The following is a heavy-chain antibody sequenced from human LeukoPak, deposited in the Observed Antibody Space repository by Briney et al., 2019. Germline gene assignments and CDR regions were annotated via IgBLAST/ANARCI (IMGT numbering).Heavy chain of an antibody. Sequence: PGGSLRLSCAASGFMFSSYAMSWVRQAPGKGLEWVSAISGSGGSTYYADSVKGRFTISRDNSKNTLYLQMNSLRAEDTAVYYCAKGIWGITMIVVVITTAAFDIWGQGTMVTVSS. CDR2: ISGSGGST. CDR1: GFMFSSYA. CDR3: AKGIWGITMIVVVITTAAFDI. V-gene: IGHV3-23*01. J-gene: IGHJ3*02. D-gene: IGHD3-22*01.